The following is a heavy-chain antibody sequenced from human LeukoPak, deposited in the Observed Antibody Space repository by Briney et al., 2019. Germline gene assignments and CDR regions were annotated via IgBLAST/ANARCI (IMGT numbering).Heavy chain of an antibody. Sequence: PSGTLSLTCAVSGGSISSSNWWSWVRQPPGKGLEWIGEIYHSGSTNYNPSLKSRVTISVDKSKNQFSLKLSSVTAADTAVYYCARDRYGGRNYYGSGSYWFWFDPWGQGTLVTVSS. CDR2: IYHSGST. J-gene: IGHJ5*02. D-gene: IGHD3-10*01. CDR1: GGSISSSNW. V-gene: IGHV4-4*02. CDR3: ARDRYGGRNYYGSGSYWFWFDP.